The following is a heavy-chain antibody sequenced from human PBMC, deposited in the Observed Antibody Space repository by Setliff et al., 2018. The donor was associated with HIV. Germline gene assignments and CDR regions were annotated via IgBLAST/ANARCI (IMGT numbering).Heavy chain of an antibody. CDR1: GYSISSGYY. V-gene: IGHV4-38-2*01. J-gene: IGHJ5*02. CDR2: IYYSGST. D-gene: IGHD2-2*01. Sequence: KPSETLSLTCAVSGYSISSGYYWGWIRQPPGKGLEWIGYIYYSGSTSYNPSLKSRVSISVDTSKNRFSLGLRSVSAADTAVYYCVRHVGKFCSDASCYGVGWFDHWGQGALVTVSS. CDR3: VRHVGKFCSDASCYGVGWFDH.